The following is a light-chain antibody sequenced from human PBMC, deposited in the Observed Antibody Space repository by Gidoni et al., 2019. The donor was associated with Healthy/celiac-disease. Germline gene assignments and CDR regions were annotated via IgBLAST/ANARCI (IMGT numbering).Light chain of an antibody. CDR2: AAP. CDR3: QQSYSTPPT. Sequence: DIQMTQSPSSLSASVGDRVTITCRASQSISSYLNWYQQKPGKAPKLLIYAAPSLQSGVPSRCSGSGSGTDFTLTISSLQPEDFATYYCQQSYSTPPTFXQXTRLEIK. J-gene: IGKJ5*01. CDR1: QSISSY. V-gene: IGKV1-39*01.